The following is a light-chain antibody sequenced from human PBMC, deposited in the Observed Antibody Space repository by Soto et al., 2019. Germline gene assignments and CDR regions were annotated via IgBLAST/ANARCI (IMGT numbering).Light chain of an antibody. V-gene: IGLV1-51*02. Sequence: QSVLTQPPSVSAAPGQKVSISCSGSSSNIGNNYVSWYQQLPGTAPKLLIYENNKRPSGIPDRFSGSKSGTSATLGITRLRTGDEADYYCGTWDSSLSARVFGGGTKLTVL. CDR1: SSNIGNNY. CDR3: GTWDSSLSARV. J-gene: IGLJ2*01. CDR2: ENN.